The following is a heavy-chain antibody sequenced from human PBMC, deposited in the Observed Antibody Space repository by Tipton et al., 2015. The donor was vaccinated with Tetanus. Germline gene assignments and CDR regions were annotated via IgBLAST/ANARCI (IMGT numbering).Heavy chain of an antibody. CDR1: GGSISSTNYY. J-gene: IGHJ4*02. D-gene: IGHD6-19*01. CDR2: IYNTGNT. CDR3: ARARGVAVAGGDY. Sequence: TLSLTCTVSGGSISSTNYYWGRIRQPPGKGLEWIGSIYNTGNTYYNPALTSRVTMSVDTSMIQFSLKLRSLTDADTAVYYCARARGVAVAGGDYWGQGTLVTVSS. V-gene: IGHV4-39*01.